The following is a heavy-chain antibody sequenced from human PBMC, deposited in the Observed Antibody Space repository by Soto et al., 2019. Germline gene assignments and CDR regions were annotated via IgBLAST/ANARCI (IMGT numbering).Heavy chain of an antibody. CDR2: IIPTFGTA. Sequence: GASVKVSCKASGGTFSSYAISWVRQAPGQGLEWMGGIIPTFGTANYAQKFQGRVTITADESTSTAYMELSSLRSEDTAVYYCARVNFYGYEGMFYYFDYCGQRSLVPVSS. V-gene: IGHV1-69*13. J-gene: IGHJ4*02. D-gene: IGHD5-18*01. CDR1: GGTFSSYA. CDR3: ARVNFYGYEGMFYYFDY.